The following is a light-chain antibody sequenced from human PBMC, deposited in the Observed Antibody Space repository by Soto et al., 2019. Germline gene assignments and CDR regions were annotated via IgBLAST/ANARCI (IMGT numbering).Light chain of an antibody. J-gene: IGKJ5*01. CDR2: DAS. Sequence: EIVLTQSPDTLSLSPGERATLSCRASQSVSGYLGWYQQKPGQAPRLLIYDASNRAYGVPARFRGSRSGTEFTLTINSLEPEDFAVYYCQQRNVWPPITFGQGTRLEIK. V-gene: IGKV3-11*01. CDR1: QSVSGY. CDR3: QQRNVWPPIT.